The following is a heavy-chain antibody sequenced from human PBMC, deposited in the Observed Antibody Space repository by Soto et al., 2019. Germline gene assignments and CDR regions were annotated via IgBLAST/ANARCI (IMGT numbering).Heavy chain of an antibody. J-gene: IGHJ4*02. CDR1: GFTFNSSW. V-gene: IGHV3-7*03. Sequence: EVQLVESGGGLVQPGGSLRLSCAASGFTFNSSWMTWVRQAPGKGLEWVANVKQSGSETYYVDSVKGGFTISRDDARNALYLQMNSLRAEDTAVYFCARGYNIDYWGQGTLVTVSS. D-gene: IGHD5-18*01. CDR3: ARGYNIDY. CDR2: VKQSGSET.